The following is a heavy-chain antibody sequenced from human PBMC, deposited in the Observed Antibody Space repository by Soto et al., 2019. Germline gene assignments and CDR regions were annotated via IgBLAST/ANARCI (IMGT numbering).Heavy chain of an antibody. Sequence: HPGGSLRLSCAASGFTFSSYAMHWVRQAPGKGLEWVAVISYDGSNKYYADSVKGRFTISRDNSKNTLYLQMNSLRAEDTAVYYCARARESSSLRGPVDYWRQGTLVTVSS. CDR2: ISYDGSNK. J-gene: IGHJ4*02. CDR1: GFTFSSYA. V-gene: IGHV3-30-3*01. CDR3: ARARESSSLRGPVDY. D-gene: IGHD6-13*01.